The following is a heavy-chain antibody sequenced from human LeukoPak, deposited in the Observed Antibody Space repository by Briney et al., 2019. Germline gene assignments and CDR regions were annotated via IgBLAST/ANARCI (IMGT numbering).Heavy chain of an antibody. CDR1: GYTFTGYF. V-gene: IGHV1-2*02. D-gene: IGHD5-24*01. J-gene: IGHJ4*02. CDR3: ARDHGWLQYFDY. Sequence: SVKVSCKASGYTFTGYFMYWVRQAPGQGLEWMGWINPKSGGTNYAQKFQGRVTMTRDTSISTAYMELSRLTSDDTAVYYCARDHGWLQYFDYWGQGTLVTVSS. CDR2: INPKSGGT.